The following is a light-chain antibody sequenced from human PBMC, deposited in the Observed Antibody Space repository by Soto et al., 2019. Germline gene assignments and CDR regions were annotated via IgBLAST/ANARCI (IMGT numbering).Light chain of an antibody. J-gene: IGKJ2*01. CDR1: QGIRND. Sequence: AIQMTQSPSSLSASVGDRVTITCRASQGIRNDLGWYQQKPGKAPKLLIYAASSLQSGVPTRFRGSGSGTDFTLTISSLQPEDFATYYCLQDYNYPYTFGQGTKVDIK. V-gene: IGKV1-6*01. CDR3: LQDYNYPYT. CDR2: AAS.